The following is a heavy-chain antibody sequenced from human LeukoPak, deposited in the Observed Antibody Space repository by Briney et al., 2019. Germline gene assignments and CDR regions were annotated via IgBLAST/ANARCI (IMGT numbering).Heavy chain of an antibody. V-gene: IGHV1-24*01. D-gene: IGHD3-22*01. Sequence: ASVKVSCKVSGYTLTELSMHWVRQAPGKGLEWMGGFDPEDGETIYAQKFQGRVTMTEDTSTDTAYMELSSLRAEDTAVYYCARAPPYYDSSGYYVGYYYGMDVWGQGTTVTVSS. CDR1: GYTLTELS. J-gene: IGHJ6*02. CDR3: ARAPPYYDSSGYYVGYYYGMDV. CDR2: FDPEDGET.